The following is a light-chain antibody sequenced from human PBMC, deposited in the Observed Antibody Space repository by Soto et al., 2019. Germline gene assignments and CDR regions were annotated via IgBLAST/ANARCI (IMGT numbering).Light chain of an antibody. Sequence: DIQMTQSPSTLSASVGDRVTITCRASQSISSWLAWYQQKPGKAPKLLIYKASSLESGVPSRFSGSGSGSDFTLTISSLQPDDLATYYCQQYYSYSRTFGQGTKVDI. V-gene: IGKV1-5*03. CDR2: KAS. CDR3: QQYYSYSRT. CDR1: QSISSW. J-gene: IGKJ1*01.